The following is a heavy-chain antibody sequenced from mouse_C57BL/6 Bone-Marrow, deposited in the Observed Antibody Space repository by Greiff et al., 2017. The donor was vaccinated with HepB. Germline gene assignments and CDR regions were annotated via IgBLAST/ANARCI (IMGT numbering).Heavy chain of an antibody. CDR1: GFSLTSYG. D-gene: IGHD1-1*01. Sequence: QVHLKQSGPGLVAPSQSLSITCTVSGFSLTSYGVDWVRQPPGKGLEWLGVIWGGGSTTYNSALMSRLSISKDNSKSQVFLKMNRLQTDDTAMYYCAKHGGGPYYYGSSYWYFDVWGTGTTVTVSS. CDR2: IWGGGST. V-gene: IGHV2-9*01. J-gene: IGHJ1*03. CDR3: AKHGGGPYYYGSSYWYFDV.